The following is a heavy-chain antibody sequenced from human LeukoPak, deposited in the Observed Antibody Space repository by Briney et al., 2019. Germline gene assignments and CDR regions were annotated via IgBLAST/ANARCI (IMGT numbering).Heavy chain of an antibody. Sequence: ASVTVSCKASGYTFTGYYMHWVRQAPGQGLEWMGWINPNSGGTNYAQKFQGRVTMTRDTSISTAYMELSRLRSDDTAVYYCARAGRYYDSSGYYYYWGQGTLVTVSS. J-gene: IGHJ4*02. CDR2: INPNSGGT. CDR3: ARAGRYYDSSGYYYY. CDR1: GYTFTGYY. V-gene: IGHV1-2*02. D-gene: IGHD3-22*01.